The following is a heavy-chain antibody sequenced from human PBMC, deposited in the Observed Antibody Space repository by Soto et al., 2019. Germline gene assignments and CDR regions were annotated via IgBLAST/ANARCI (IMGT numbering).Heavy chain of an antibody. V-gene: IGHV3-23*03. CDR1: GFSFSDYS. CDR3: TKERVPDGIYSFDY. D-gene: IGHD2-15*01. J-gene: IGHJ4*02. Sequence: EVQLLESGGDLVQPGGSLRLSCAASGFSFSDYSMNWVRQAPGTGLEWVSFIDHSCTTTYYRDSVKGRFTIFKDQSMKTVDLQINSLSVEDAAVDYCTKERVPDGIYSFDYWGQGALVTVAA. CDR2: IDHSCTTT.